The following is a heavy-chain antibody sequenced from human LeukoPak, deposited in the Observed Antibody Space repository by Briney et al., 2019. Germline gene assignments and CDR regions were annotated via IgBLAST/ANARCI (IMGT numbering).Heavy chain of an antibody. CDR2: MYYSGST. D-gene: IGHD3-22*01. V-gene: IGHV4-59*01. J-gene: IGHJ5*02. CDR3: ARLRNYYDRSGYKQLWFDP. Sequence: PAETLCLTCTVSGGSISSYHWSWIRQPPGKGLEWIGNMYYSGSTNYNPSLRSRVTISVDTSKNQFSLKLSSVTAADTAVYYCARLRNYYDRSGYKQLWFDPWGQGTLVTVSS. CDR1: GGSISSYH.